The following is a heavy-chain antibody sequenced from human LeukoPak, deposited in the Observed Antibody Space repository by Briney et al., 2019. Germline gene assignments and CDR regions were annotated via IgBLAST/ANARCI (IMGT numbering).Heavy chain of an antibody. Sequence: GGSLRLSCAASGFTFSSYAMSWVRQAPGMGLEGGSAISGSGGSTCYADSVKGRFTISRDNSKNTLYLQMNSLRAEDTAVYYCAKRWTSESSGWYVHYWGQGTLVTVSS. J-gene: IGHJ4*02. D-gene: IGHD6-19*01. CDR1: GFTFSSYA. CDR2: ISGSGGST. CDR3: AKRWTSESSGWYVHY. V-gene: IGHV3-23*01.